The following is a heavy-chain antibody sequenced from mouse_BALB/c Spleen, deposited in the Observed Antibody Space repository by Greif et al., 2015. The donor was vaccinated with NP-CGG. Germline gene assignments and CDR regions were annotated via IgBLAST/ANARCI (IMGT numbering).Heavy chain of an antibody. CDR3: ARNYGSSYDFDY. V-gene: IGHV1-69*01. CDR2: IDTSDSYT. Sequence: VQLQQSGAELVMPGASVKMSCKASGYTFTDYWMHWVKQRPGQGLEWIGAIDTSDSYTSYNQKFKGKATLTVDESSSTAYMQLSRLTSEDSAFYYCARNYGSSYDFDYWGQGTTLTVSS. CDR1: GYTFTDYW. D-gene: IGHD1-1*01. J-gene: IGHJ2*01.